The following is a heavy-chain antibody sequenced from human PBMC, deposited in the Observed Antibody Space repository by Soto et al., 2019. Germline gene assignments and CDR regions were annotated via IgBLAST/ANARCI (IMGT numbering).Heavy chain of an antibody. V-gene: IGHV3-33*01. Sequence: QVQLVESGGGVVQPGRSLRLSCAASGFTFSSYGMHWVRQAPGKGLEWVAVIWYDGSNKYYADSVKGRFTISRDNSKNTLDLQMNGLRAEDTAVYYCARRYMVRGVMDYWGQGTLVTVSS. CDR2: IWYDGSNK. D-gene: IGHD3-10*01. J-gene: IGHJ4*02. CDR3: ARRYMVRGVMDY. CDR1: GFTFSSYG.